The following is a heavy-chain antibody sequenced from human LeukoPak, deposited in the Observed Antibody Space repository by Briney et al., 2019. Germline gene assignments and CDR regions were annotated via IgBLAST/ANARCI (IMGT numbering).Heavy chain of an antibody. CDR1: GDSVSSNSAA. D-gene: IGHD3-22*01. Sequence: SQTLSLTCGISGDSVSSNSAAWNWIRQSPSRGLEWLGRTYYRSKWHNDYAVSVKSRITINPDTSKNQFSLQLNSVTPEDTAVYYCARDMAPDYYDSSGYQVGFDYWGQGTLVTVSS. J-gene: IGHJ4*02. CDR2: TYYRSKWHN. V-gene: IGHV6-1*01. CDR3: ARDMAPDYYDSSGYQVGFDY.